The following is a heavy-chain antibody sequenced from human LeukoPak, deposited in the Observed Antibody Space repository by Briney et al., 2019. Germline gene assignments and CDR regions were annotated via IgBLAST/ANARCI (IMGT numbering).Heavy chain of an antibody. CDR1: GGSFSGYY. D-gene: IGHD3-22*01. CDR2: INHSGST. J-gene: IGHJ5*02. V-gene: IGHV4-34*01. CDR3: ARDSGSSGYYSSYNWFDP. Sequence: SETLSLTCAVYGGSFSGYYWSWIRQPPGKGLEWIGEINHSGSTNYNPSLKSRVTISVDTSKNQFSLKLSSVTAADTAVYYCARDSGSSGYYSSYNWFDPWGQGTLVTVSS.